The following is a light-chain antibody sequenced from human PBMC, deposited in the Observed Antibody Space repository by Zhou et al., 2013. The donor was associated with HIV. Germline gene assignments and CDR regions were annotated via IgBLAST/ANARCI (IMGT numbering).Light chain of an antibody. CDR3: QQYYSYPPFT. J-gene: IGKJ3*01. V-gene: IGKV1-16*01. CDR1: EDISNY. Sequence: DIQMTQSPSSLSASVGDRVTITCRASEDISNYLAWFQQKPGKAPESLIYGASTLQSGVPSRFSGSGSGTDFTLTISCLQSEDFATYYCQQYYSYPPFTFGPGTKWISN. CDR2: GAS.